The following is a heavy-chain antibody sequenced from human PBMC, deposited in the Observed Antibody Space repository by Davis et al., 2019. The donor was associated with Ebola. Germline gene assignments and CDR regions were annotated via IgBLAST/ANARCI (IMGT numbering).Heavy chain of an antibody. D-gene: IGHD3-22*01. CDR2: ISSSTSYI. J-gene: IGHJ4*02. CDR3: ARDHYFDSSSSPYYFDS. Sequence: GESLKISCAASGFTFTSYNMNWVRQPPGKGLEWVSSISSSTSYIYYADSVKGRFTISRDNAKNSLYLQMNSLRAEDTAVYYCARDHYFDSSSSPYYFDSWGQGTLVTVSS. CDR1: GFTFTSYN. V-gene: IGHV3-21*01.